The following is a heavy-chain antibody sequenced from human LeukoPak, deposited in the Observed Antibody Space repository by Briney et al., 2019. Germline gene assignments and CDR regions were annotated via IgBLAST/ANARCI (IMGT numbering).Heavy chain of an antibody. CDR1: AGSITNYY. Sequence: SETLSHTCTVSAGSITNYYWTWIPQPPGERLEWIGLVHYSGITDYNPSLKSRLTIPVDTSTNQFSLKLSSVTAADTAVYYCAKNGGGSPNWFDTWGQGTLVTVSS. CDR3: AKNGGGSPNWFDT. D-gene: IGHD1-26*01. CDR2: VHYSGIT. J-gene: IGHJ5*02. V-gene: IGHV4-59*01.